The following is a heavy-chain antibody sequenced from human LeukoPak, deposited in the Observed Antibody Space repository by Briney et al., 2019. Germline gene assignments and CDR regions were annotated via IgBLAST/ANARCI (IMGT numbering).Heavy chain of an antibody. Sequence: ASVKVSCKASGYTFTDYYILWVRQAPGQGPEWMGWINPNSGGTNYAQYFKGRVTMTRDTSISTAYMELNSLTSDDTAVYYCARDLPKTGYVGAFDICGQGTVVTVSS. CDR1: GYTFTDYY. D-gene: IGHD3-16*01. CDR2: INPNSGGT. V-gene: IGHV1-2*02. J-gene: IGHJ3*02. CDR3: ARDLPKTGYVGAFDI.